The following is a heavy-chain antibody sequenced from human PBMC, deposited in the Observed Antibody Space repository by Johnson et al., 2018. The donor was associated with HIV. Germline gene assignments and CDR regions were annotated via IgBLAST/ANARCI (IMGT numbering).Heavy chain of an antibody. D-gene: IGHD2-15*01. J-gene: IGHJ3*02. Sequence: QVQLVESGGGLVQSAWSPRLSCAASGFTFSDYYMSWIRQAPGKGLEWVSYISSSGSTIYYADSVKGRFTIPRDNAKNSLSLQMNSLRAEDTAVYYCAKASDIGAFDIWGQGTMVTVSS. CDR3: AKASDIGAFDI. CDR1: GFTFSDYY. CDR2: ISSSGSTI. V-gene: IGHV3-11*04.